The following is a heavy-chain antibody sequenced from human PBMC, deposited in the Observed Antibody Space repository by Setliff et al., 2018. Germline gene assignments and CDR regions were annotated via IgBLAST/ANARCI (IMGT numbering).Heavy chain of an antibody. Sequence: GASVKVSCKASGFSFTDYLMNWMRQAPEQGLEWMGWISPYYGSTDYAQKFQDRVTMTTDTSTSTAYMELRSLRSDDTAVYYCARDLDYQYYYETSGRDAFDIWGLGTMVTVSS. D-gene: IGHD3-22*01. CDR3: ARDLDYQYYYETSGRDAFDI. CDR2: ISPYYGST. J-gene: IGHJ3*02. CDR1: GFSFTDYL. V-gene: IGHV1-18*01.